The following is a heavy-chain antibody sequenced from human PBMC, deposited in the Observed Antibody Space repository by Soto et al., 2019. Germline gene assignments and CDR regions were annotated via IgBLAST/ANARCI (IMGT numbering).Heavy chain of an antibody. Sequence: PXGSLRLSCAASGFTLSSYAMHWLRQAPGQGLDGVAVISYGGSNKYYADSVKGRFTTSRDNSKNTRYLQMNTLKPEDTAVYYCARDQGATYYDFWSGYPRGYGMDVWGQGTTVTVSS. CDR2: ISYGGSNK. V-gene: IGHV3-30-3*01. D-gene: IGHD3-3*01. CDR1: GFTLSSYA. J-gene: IGHJ6*02. CDR3: ARDQGATYYDFWSGYPRGYGMDV.